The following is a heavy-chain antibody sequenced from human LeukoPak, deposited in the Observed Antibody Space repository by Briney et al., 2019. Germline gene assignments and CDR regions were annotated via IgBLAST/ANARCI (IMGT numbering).Heavy chain of an antibody. CDR2: INPNSGGT. Sequence: ASVKVSCKASGYTFTGYYMHWVRQAPGQGLEWMGWINPNSGGTNYAQKFQGRVTMTRDTSISTAYMGLSRLRSDDTAVYYCARGNTRWFGELLHYFDYWGQGTLVTVSS. CDR3: ARGNTRWFGELLHYFDY. CDR1: GYTFTGYY. V-gene: IGHV1-2*02. J-gene: IGHJ4*02. D-gene: IGHD3-10*01.